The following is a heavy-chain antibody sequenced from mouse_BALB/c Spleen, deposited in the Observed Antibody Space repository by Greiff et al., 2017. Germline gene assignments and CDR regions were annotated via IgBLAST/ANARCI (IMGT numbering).Heavy chain of an antibody. CDR2: IWAGGST. Sequence: VHLVESGPGLVAPSQSLSITCTVSGFSLTSYGVHWVRQPPGKGLEWLGVIWAGGSTNYNSALMSRLSISKDNSKSQVFLKMNSLQTDDTAMYYCARDRGGRTGTFAYWGQGTLVTVSA. CDR1: GFSLTSYG. CDR3: ARDRGGRTGTFAY. D-gene: IGHD4-1*01. J-gene: IGHJ3*01. V-gene: IGHV2-9*02.